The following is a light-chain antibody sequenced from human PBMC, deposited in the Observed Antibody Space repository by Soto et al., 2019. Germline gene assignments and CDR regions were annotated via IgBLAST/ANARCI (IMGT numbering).Light chain of an antibody. V-gene: IGKV1-5*01. CDR3: QQYNSYWGT. Sequence: DIQMTQSPSTLSASVGDRVTITCRASQSISSWLAWYQQKPGKAPKLLIYDASSLESGAPSRFSGSGSGTEFTRTISSLQPDDFATYYCQQYNSYWGTFGQGTKVEIK. CDR1: QSISSW. J-gene: IGKJ1*01. CDR2: DAS.